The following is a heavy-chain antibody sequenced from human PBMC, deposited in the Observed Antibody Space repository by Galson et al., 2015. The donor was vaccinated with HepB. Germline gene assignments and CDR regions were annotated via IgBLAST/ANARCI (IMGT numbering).Heavy chain of an antibody. Sequence: SLRLSCAASGFTFSSYAMHWVRQAPGKGLEYVSAISSNGGSTYYADSVKGRFTISRDNSKNTLYLQMSSLRAEDTAVYYCVGPLLRQWLAHAFDIWGQGTMVTVSS. V-gene: IGHV3-64D*06. D-gene: IGHD6-19*01. J-gene: IGHJ3*02. CDR1: GFTFSSYA. CDR2: ISSNGGST. CDR3: VGPLLRQWLAHAFDI.